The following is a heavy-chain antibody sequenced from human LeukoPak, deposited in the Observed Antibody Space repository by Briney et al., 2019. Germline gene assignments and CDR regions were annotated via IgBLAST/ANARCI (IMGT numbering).Heavy chain of an antibody. J-gene: IGHJ4*02. CDR3: ARYCTFRACSGTKFDY. CDR2: IKQDGSEK. D-gene: IGHD1-1*01. CDR1: GGSISSYY. Sequence: ETLSLTCTVSGGSISSYYWSWVRQAPGKGLEWVANIKQDGSEKYYLDSVKGRFTISRDNAKNSLYLQMNSLRAEDTAIYYCARYCTFRACSGTKFDYWGQGTLVTVSS. V-gene: IGHV3-7*01.